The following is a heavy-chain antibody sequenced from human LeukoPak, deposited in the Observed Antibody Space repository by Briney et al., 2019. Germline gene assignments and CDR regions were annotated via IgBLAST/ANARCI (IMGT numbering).Heavy chain of an antibody. D-gene: IGHD2-2*02. CDR3: ARQADYDLFQPLLYIY. CDR2: IYTSGST. Sequence: PSQTLSLTCTVSGGSISSGSYYWSWIRQPPGKGLEWIGRIYTSGSTNYNPSLKSRVTISVDTSKNQFSLKLSSVTAADTAVYYCARQADYDLFQPLLYIYWGQGSLVTVSS. J-gene: IGHJ4*02. V-gene: IGHV4-61*02. CDR1: GGSISSGSYY.